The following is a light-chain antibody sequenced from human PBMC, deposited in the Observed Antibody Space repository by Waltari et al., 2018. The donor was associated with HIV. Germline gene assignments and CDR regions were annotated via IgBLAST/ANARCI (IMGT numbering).Light chain of an antibody. CDR2: DNN. CDR1: SSTIGNTY. J-gene: IGLJ2*01. V-gene: IGLV1-51*01. CDR3: GTWDSSLSAGL. Sequence: QSVLTQPPSVSAAPGQKVTISCSGSSSTIGNTYVSWYQQLPGTAPKLLIYDNNKRPSGIPDGFSGSKSGTSATLGITGLQTGDEADYYGGTWDSSLSAGLFGGGTKLTVL.